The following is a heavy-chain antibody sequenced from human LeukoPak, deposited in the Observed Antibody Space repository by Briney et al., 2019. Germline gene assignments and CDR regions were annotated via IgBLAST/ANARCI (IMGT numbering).Heavy chain of an antibody. CDR1: GCTFTGYY. J-gene: IGHJ4*02. Sequence: GALVKVSCKASGCTFTGYYMHWVRQAPGQGLEWMGWINPNSGGTNYAQKFQGRVTMTRDTSISTAYMELSRLRSDDTAVYYCARDRYYDSSGYTFDYWGQGTLVTVSS. CDR2: INPNSGGT. CDR3: ARDRYYDSSGYTFDY. D-gene: IGHD3-22*01. V-gene: IGHV1-2*02.